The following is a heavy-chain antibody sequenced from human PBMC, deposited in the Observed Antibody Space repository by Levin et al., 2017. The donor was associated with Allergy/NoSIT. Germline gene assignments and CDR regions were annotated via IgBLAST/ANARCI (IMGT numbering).Heavy chain of an antibody. V-gene: IGHV4-39*01. J-gene: IGHJ2*01. Sequence: SETLSLTCTVSGGSISSSSYYWGWIRQPPGKGLEWIGSIYYSGSTYYNPSLKSRVTISVDTSKNQFSLKLSSVTAADTAVYYCARRTSGAPRRYFDLWGRGTLVTVSS. D-gene: IGHD3-10*01. CDR3: ARRTSGAPRRYFDL. CDR1: GGSISSSSYY. CDR2: IYYSGST.